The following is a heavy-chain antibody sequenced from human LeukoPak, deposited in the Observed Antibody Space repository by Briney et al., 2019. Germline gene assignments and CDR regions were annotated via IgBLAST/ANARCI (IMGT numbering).Heavy chain of an antibody. CDR3: ASPVGATRGFDY. CDR1: GGSFSGYY. J-gene: IGHJ4*02. CDR2: INHSGST. V-gene: IGHV4-34*01. D-gene: IGHD1-26*01. Sequence: SETLSLTCAVYGGSFSGYYWSWIRQPPGKGLEWIGEINHSGSTNYNPSLKSRVTISVDTSKNQFSLRLSSVTAADTAVYYCASPVGATRGFDYWGQGTLVTVSS.